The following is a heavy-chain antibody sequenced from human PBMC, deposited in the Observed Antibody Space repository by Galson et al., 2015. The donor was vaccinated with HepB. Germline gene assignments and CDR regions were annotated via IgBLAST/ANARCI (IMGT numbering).Heavy chain of an antibody. J-gene: IGHJ4*02. CDR2: IYYSGST. CDR1: AGSISRSSYY. Sequence: SETLSLTCTVSAGSISRSSYYWGWIRQPPTKGLEWIGSIYYSGSTYYNPSLKSRVTISVDTSHNQFSLNLSSVTAADTAIYYCARLDYGGGDYWGQGILVTVSS. D-gene: IGHD4-23*01. CDR3: ARLDYGGGDY. V-gene: IGHV4-39*01.